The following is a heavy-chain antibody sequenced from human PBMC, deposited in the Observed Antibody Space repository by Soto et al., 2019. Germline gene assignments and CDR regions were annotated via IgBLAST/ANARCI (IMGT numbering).Heavy chain of an antibody. CDR1: GFTFSSYG. V-gene: IGHV3-30*18. J-gene: IGHJ4*02. Sequence: QVQLVESGGGVVQPGRSLRLSCAASGFTFSSYGMHWVRQAPGKGLEWVAVISYDGSNKYYADSVKGRFTISRDNSKNTLYLQMNSLRAKDTAVYYCAKGTQSRYFDWPTDYFDYWGQGTLVTVSS. CDR2: ISYDGSNK. CDR3: AKGTQSRYFDWPTDYFDY. D-gene: IGHD3-9*01.